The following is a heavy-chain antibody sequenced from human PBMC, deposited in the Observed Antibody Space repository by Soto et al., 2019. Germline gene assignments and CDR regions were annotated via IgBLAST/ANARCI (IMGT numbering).Heavy chain of an antibody. Sequence: GSLRLSCAAARCAVRITAMSRVLQTPGKGLVWVSANMVSARNTYYADSSKGRFTISRDNSKNTLSLQMNSLRAEHTAAYYGAKLDRQRDAFDILCQGTMVAISS. CDR2: NMVSARNT. CDR1: RCAVRITA. J-gene: IGHJ3*02. D-gene: IGHD1-1*01. V-gene: IGHV3-23*01. CDR3: AKLDRQRDAFDI.